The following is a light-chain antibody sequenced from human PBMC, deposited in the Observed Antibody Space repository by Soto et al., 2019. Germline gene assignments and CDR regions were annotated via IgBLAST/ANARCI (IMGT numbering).Light chain of an antibody. CDR2: DDS. V-gene: IGLV3-21*02. J-gene: IGLJ1*01. CDR1: NIGSKS. Sequence: SYELTQPPSVSVAPGQTARITCGGKNIGSKSGHWYRQKPGQAPVLVVYDDSDRPSGIPERFSGSNSGNTATLTISRVEAGDEADYYCQVWDSSSDHYVFGTGTKVTVL. CDR3: QVWDSSSDHYV.